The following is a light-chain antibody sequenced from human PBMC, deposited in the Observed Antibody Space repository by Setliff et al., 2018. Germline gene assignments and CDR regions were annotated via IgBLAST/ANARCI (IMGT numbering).Light chain of an antibody. V-gene: IGLV1-47*01. CDR2: RNN. Sequence: KRVTISCSGSSSNIGSYYVYWYQQLPGTAPRLLIYRNNQRPSGVPDRFSGSKSGTSASLAISGLRSEDDADYYCAAWDDSLSGSYVFGTGTKVTVL. J-gene: IGLJ1*01. CDR3: AAWDDSLSGSYV. CDR1: SSNIGSYY.